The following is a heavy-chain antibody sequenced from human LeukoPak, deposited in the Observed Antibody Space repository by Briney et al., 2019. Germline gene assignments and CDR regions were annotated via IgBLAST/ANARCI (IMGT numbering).Heavy chain of an antibody. CDR1: GFTFDDYA. J-gene: IGHJ4*02. D-gene: IGHD6-19*01. V-gene: IGHV3-9*01. Sequence: GGSLRLSCAASGFTFDDYAMHWVRQAPGMGLEWVSGISWNSGSIGYADSVKGRFTISRDNAKNSLYLQMNSLRAEDTALYYCAKDRGSSGWWYFDYWGQGTLVTVSS. CDR2: ISWNSGSI. CDR3: AKDRGSSGWWYFDY.